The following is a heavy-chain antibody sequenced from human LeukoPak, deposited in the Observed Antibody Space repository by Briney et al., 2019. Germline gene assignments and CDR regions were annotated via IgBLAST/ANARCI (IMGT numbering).Heavy chain of an antibody. D-gene: IGHD7-27*01. CDR2: IWYDGSNK. Sequence: PGRSLRLSCAASGFTFSSYGMHWVRQAPAKGLEWVAVIWYDGSNKYYADSVKGRFTISRDNSKNTLYLQMNSLRPEDTAVYYCAKGSNWGSWFFDYWGQGTLVTVSS. CDR3: AKGSNWGSWFFDY. V-gene: IGHV3-33*06. CDR1: GFTFSSYG. J-gene: IGHJ4*02.